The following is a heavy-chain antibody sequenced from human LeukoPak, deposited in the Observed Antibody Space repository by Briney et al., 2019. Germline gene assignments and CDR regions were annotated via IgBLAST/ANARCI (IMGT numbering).Heavy chain of an antibody. J-gene: IGHJ6*02. CDR2: ISSSSSSYI. V-gene: IGHV3-21*01. CDR3: ARDLEDFDYGMDV. Sequence: KSGGSLRLSCAASGFTFSSYSMTWVRQAPGKGLEWVSSISSSSSSYIYYADSVKGRFTISRDNAKNPLYLQMNSLRAEDTAVYYCARDLEDFDYGMDVWGQGTTVTVSS. CDR1: GFTFSSYS. D-gene: IGHD3-3*01.